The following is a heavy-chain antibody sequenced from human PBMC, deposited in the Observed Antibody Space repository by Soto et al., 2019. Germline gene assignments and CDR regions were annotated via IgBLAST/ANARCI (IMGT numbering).Heavy chain of an antibody. CDR2: IYYSGST. CDR1: GGSSSSGGYS. J-gene: IGHJ4*02. D-gene: IGHD3-16*01. CDR3: ARDSRLGFPDY. Sequence: PLETLPHTCAVSGGSSSSGGYSWSWIRQPPGKGLEWIGYIYYSGSTNYNPSLKSRVTISVDTSKNQFSLKLNSVTAADTAVYYCARDSRLGFPDYWGQGTPVTVSS. V-gene: IGHV4-61*08.